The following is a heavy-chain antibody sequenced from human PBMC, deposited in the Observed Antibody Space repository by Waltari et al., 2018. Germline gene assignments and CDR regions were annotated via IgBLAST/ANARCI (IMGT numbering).Heavy chain of an antibody. J-gene: IGHJ4*02. V-gene: IGHV3-53*01. D-gene: IGHD3-10*01. CDR2: IYSGGST. CDR1: GFTVSSNY. CDR3: ASGSHYYGSGSYYY. Sequence: EVQLVESGGGLIQPGGSLRLSCAASGFTVSSNYMRWVRQAPGKGLEWVSVIYSGGSTYYADSVKGRFTISRDNSKNTLYLEMNSLRAEDTAVYYCASGSHYYGSGSYYYWGQGTLVTVSS.